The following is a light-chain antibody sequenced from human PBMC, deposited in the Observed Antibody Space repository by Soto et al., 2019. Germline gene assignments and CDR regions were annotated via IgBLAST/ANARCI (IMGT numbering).Light chain of an antibody. V-gene: IGLV2-18*01. CDR1: STDFVSYNR. CDR2: EVS. J-gene: IGLJ1*01. Sequence: LTQPPSVSGSPGQSVTISCTGTSTDFVSYNRVSWYQQPPGTAPKLMIYEVSKRPSGVPDRFSGSKSGNTASLTISGLQAADEADYYCSLYTSENAYVFGTGIKVIV. CDR3: SLYTSENAYV.